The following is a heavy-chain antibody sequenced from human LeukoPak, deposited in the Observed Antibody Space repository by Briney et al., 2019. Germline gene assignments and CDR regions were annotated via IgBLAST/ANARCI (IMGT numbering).Heavy chain of an antibody. CDR2: IYYSGST. Sequence: SQTLSLTCTVSGGSISSGDYYWSWIRQPPGKGLEWIGYIYYSGSTYYNPSLKSRVTISVDTSKNQFSLKLSSVTAADTAVYYCARGAGYRGYDWYYYYGMDVWGKGTTVTVSS. V-gene: IGHV4-30-4*01. D-gene: IGHD5-12*01. J-gene: IGHJ6*04. CDR3: ARGAGYRGYDWYYYYGMDV. CDR1: GGSISSGDYY.